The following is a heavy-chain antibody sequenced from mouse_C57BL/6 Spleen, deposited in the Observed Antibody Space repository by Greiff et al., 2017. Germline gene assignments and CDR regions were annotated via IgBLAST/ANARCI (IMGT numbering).Heavy chain of an antibody. D-gene: IGHD2-12*01. CDR3: VSHYSWFAY. J-gene: IGHJ3*01. V-gene: IGHV10-1*01. CDR1: GFSFNTYA. CDR2: IRSKSNNYAT. Sequence: DVHLVESGGGLVQPKGSLKLSCAASGFSFNTYAMNWVRQAPGKGLEWVARIRSKSNNYATYYADSVKDRFTISRDDSESMLYLQMNNLKTEDTAMYYCVSHYSWFAYWGQGTLVTVSA.